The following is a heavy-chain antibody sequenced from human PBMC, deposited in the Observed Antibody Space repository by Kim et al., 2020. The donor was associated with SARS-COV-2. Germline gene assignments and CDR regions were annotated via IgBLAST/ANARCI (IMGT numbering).Heavy chain of an antibody. CDR3: VRGDVGGPFDL. CDR1: GFTFEDYG. Sequence: GGSLRLSCAASGFTFEDYGMSWVRQAPGKGLEWVSGINRNSDSTGYVDSVKGRFTISRDNAKKSLYLQMNSLRAEDTACYHCVRGDVGGPFDLWGQGIRVTVSS. J-gene: IGHJ4*02. D-gene: IGHD3-10*01. V-gene: IGHV3-20*01. CDR2: INRNSDST.